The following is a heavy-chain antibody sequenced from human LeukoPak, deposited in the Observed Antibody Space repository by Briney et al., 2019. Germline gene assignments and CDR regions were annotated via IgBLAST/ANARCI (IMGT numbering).Heavy chain of an antibody. CDR2: ISGGGGVT. CDR3: AKDRGIGAATLDFEY. J-gene: IGHJ4*02. CDR1: GFTFSTYA. Sequence: GGSLRLSCGASGFTFSTYAMSWVRQAPGKGLEWVSTISGGGGVTFDADSVRGRFAISRDNSNNTLYLQMNSLRAEDTAVYYCAKDRGIGAATLDFEYWGQGTLVTVSS. V-gene: IGHV3-23*01. D-gene: IGHD2-15*01.